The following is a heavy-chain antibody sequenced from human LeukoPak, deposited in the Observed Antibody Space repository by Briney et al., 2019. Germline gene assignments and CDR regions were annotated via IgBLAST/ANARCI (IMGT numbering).Heavy chain of an antibody. Sequence: PSETLSLTCTVSGGSMSSGSSYWGWIRQPPGKGLEWIGSIYYSGSTYYNPSLKSRVTISVDTSKNQFSLKLSSVTAADTAVYYCASTVWAVAAFDYWGQGTLVTVSS. CDR2: IYYSGST. V-gene: IGHV4-39*01. D-gene: IGHD6-19*01. CDR3: ASTVWAVAAFDY. J-gene: IGHJ4*02. CDR1: GGSMSSGSSY.